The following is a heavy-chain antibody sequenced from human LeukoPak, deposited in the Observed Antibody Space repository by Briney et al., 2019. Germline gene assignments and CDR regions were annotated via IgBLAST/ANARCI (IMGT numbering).Heavy chain of an antibody. CDR3: ARQGDYTLALFDF. J-gene: IGHJ4*02. CDR2: IYYTGTT. V-gene: IGHV4-59*08. D-gene: IGHD4-17*01. Sequence: SETLSLTCTVSGGSISSSYWSWIRQPPGKGLEWIGYIYYTGTTNYNPSLKSRVTISVDTSKNQFSLKLNSVTAADTAVYYCARQGDYTLALFDFWGQGSLVTVSS. CDR1: GGSISSSY.